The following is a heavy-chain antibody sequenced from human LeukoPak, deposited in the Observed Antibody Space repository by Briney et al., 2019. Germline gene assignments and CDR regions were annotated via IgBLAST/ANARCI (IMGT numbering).Heavy chain of an antibody. V-gene: IGHV4-61*02. J-gene: IGHJ5*02. CDR3: ARVRGDCISTTCPNWFDP. Sequence: SQTLSLTCSVSGVSISRDSYYWSWIRQPAGKGLEWIGRIYDSGITTYNPSLQSRVTISVDTSKNQFSLKLSSVTAADTAVYYCARVRGDCISTTCPNWFDPWGQGTLVTVSS. CDR1: GVSISRDSYY. D-gene: IGHD2-2*01. CDR2: IYDSGIT.